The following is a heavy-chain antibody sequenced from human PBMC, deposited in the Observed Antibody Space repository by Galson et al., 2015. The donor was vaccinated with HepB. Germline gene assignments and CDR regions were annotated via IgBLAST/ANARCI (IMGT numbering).Heavy chain of an antibody. V-gene: IGHV3-13*01. CDR2: IGTAGDT. CDR3: ARQGIGNYDFPMDV. J-gene: IGHJ6*03. D-gene: IGHD3-3*01. Sequence: SLRLSCAASGFTFSSYDMHWVRQATGKGLEWVSAIGTAGDTYYPGSVKGRFTISRENAKNSLYPQMNSLRAGDTAVYYCARQGIGNYDFPMDVWGKGTTVTVSS. CDR1: GFTFSSYD.